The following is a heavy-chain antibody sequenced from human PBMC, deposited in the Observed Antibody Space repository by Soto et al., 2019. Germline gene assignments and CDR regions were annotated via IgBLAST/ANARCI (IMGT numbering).Heavy chain of an antibody. Sequence: EVQVLESGGGVVQPGESLRLSCAASGFTFNIYAMNWVRQAPGKGLEWVSTISGGGGSTYYADSVLGRFTISRDNSKNTLYLQMNKLRDEDTAVYYCAKGQYPSYFRGDSGGTCFPAWGQGTLVTVS. CDR2: ISGGGGST. CDR3: AKGQYPSYFRGDSGGTCFPA. CDR1: GFTFNIYA. D-gene: IGHD2-15*01. V-gene: IGHV3-23*01. J-gene: IGHJ5*02.